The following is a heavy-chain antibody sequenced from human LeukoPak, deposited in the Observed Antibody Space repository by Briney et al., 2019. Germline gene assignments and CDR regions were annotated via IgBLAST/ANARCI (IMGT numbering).Heavy chain of an antibody. J-gene: IGHJ4*02. CDR3: AREYYDILTGYYQYYFDY. V-gene: IGHV3-7*01. CDR2: IKQDGSEK. D-gene: IGHD3-9*01. CDR1: GFTFSSYW. Sequence: GGSLRLSCAASGFTFSSYWMSWVRQAPGKGLEWVANIKQDGSEKYYVDSVKGRFTISRDNAKNSLYLQMNSLRAEDTAVYYCAREYYDILTGYYQYYFDYWGQGTLVTVSS.